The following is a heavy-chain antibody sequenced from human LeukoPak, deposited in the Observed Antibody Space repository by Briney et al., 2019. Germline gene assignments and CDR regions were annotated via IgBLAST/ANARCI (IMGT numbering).Heavy chain of an antibody. CDR2: IIPIFGTA. Sequence: ASVKVSCKASGGTFSSYAISLVRQAPGQGLEWMGGIIPIFGTANYAQKFQGRVTITADESTSTAYMELSSLRSEDTAVYFCARGPIYPKSGDYPNYYFDYWGQGSLVTVSS. J-gene: IGHJ4*02. CDR1: GGTFSSYA. D-gene: IGHD1-26*01. V-gene: IGHV1-69*13. CDR3: ARGPIYPKSGDYPNYYFDY.